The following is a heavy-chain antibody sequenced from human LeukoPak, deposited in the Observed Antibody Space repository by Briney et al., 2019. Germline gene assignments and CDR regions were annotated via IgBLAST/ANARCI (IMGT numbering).Heavy chain of an antibody. CDR3: AKGGESIFGVVIPGAFDI. Sequence: GGSLRLSCAASGFTFSSYAMSWVRQAPGKGLEWVSAISGSGGSTYYADSVKGRFTISRDNSKNTLYLQMNSLRAEDTAVYYCAKGGESIFGVVIPGAFDIWGQGTMVTVSS. CDR1: GFTFSSYA. D-gene: IGHD3-3*01. J-gene: IGHJ3*02. V-gene: IGHV3-23*01. CDR2: ISGSGGST.